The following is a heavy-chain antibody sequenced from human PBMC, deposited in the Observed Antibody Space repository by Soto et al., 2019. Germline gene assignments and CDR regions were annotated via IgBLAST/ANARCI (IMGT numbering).Heavy chain of an antibody. CDR2: IIPIFGTA. CDR3: ASTPGIAVAGSNWFDP. V-gene: IGHV1-69*13. Sequence: ASVKVSCKASGGTFSSYAISWVRQAPGQGLEWMGGIIPIFGTANYAQKFQGRVTITADESTSTAYMELSSLRSEDTAVYYCASTPGIAVAGSNWFDPWGQGTLVTVSS. CDR1: GGTFSSYA. J-gene: IGHJ5*02. D-gene: IGHD6-19*01.